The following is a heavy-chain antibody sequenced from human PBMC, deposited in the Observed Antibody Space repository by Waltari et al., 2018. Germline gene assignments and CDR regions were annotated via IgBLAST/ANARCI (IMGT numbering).Heavy chain of an antibody. D-gene: IGHD3-16*01. CDR1: GHSVPDDRAA. Sequence: QVQLQQSGPGLLRPSQTLPLTCAISGHSVPDDRAAWNWIRQSPSRGLEWLGRTYYRSNWYNDYALSVESRITINPDTSKNQFSLHLNYLTPEDTAVYFCAKGSFEGGFDYWGHGTLVIVSS. CDR2: TYYRSNWYN. J-gene: IGHJ4*01. V-gene: IGHV6-1*01. CDR3: AKGSFEGGFDY.